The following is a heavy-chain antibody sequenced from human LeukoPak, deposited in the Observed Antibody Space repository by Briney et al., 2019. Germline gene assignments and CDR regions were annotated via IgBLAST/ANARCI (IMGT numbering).Heavy chain of an antibody. CDR1: GFTFSSYE. V-gene: IGHV3-48*03. Sequence: QPGGSLRLSCAASGFTFSSYEMNWVRQAPGKGLEWVSYIISRGTTLYYADSVKGRFTTSRDNSTNSLYLQMNSLRAEDTAVYYCARDYYDSGGYYNLDAFDIWGQGKMVTVSS. J-gene: IGHJ3*02. D-gene: IGHD3-22*01. CDR2: IISRGTTL. CDR3: ARDYYDSGGYYNLDAFDI.